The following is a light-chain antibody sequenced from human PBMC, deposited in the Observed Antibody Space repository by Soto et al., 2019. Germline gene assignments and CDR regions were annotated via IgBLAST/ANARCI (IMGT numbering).Light chain of an antibody. CDR2: GAS. J-gene: IGKJ1*01. CDR1: QNVGSD. Sequence: EIVMTQSPDTLSVSPGEGATLSCRASQNVGSDLAWYQQKVGQAPRLLISGASTRATGIPARFIGSGSGTDFTLTISGLQSEDFGVYYCQQYHDWKTFGQGTKVEIK. CDR3: QQYHDWKT. V-gene: IGKV3-15*01.